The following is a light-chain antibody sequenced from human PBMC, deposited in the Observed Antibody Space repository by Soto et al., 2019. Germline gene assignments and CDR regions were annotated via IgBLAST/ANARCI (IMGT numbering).Light chain of an antibody. CDR3: HQYGSSPYT. J-gene: IGKJ2*01. CDR1: QSVSSSY. Sequence: EIVLTQSPGTLSLSPGERVILSCRASQSVSSSYVAWYQQKPGQAPRLLINGASSRATGIPDRFSGSGSGTDFTLTISRLEPEDFAVYYCHQYGSSPYTFGQGTKLEVK. CDR2: GAS. V-gene: IGKV3-20*01.